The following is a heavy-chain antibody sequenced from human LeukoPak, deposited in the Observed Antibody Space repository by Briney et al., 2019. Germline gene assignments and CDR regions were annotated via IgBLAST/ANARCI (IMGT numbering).Heavy chain of an antibody. D-gene: IGHD6-19*01. CDR1: GGSLRSYY. CDR2: TYYSGRT. J-gene: IGHJ5*02. V-gene: IGHV4-59*01. Sequence: TPSEPLSLPCIVSGGSLRSYYWSWIRQPPGKGLEWIGYTYYSGRTNYNPSRKSRVTISVVTSKDQFSLKLTSVTAADPAVYYCAMFSSGWYYPGGFDPWGQATLVTVSS. CDR3: AMFSSGWYYPGGFDP.